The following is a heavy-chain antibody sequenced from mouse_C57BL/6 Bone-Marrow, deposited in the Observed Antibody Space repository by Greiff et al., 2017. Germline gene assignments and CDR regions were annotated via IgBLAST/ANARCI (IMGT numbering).Heavy chain of an antibody. CDR3: ARRRYYSNYVFAY. Sequence: VQLVESGPELVKPGASVKISCKASGYAFSSSWMNWVKQRPGKGLEWIGRIYPGDGDTNYNGKFKGKATLTADKSSSTAYMQLSSLTSEDSAVYFCARRRYYSNYVFAYWGQGTLVTVSA. V-gene: IGHV1-82*01. D-gene: IGHD2-5*01. CDR1: GYAFSSSW. J-gene: IGHJ3*01. CDR2: IYPGDGDT.